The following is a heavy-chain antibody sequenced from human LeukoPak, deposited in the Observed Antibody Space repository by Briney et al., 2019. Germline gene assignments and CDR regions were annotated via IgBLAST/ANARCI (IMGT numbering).Heavy chain of an antibody. V-gene: IGHV4-34*01. J-gene: IGHJ4*02. Sequence: SETLSLTCAVYGGSFSGYYWGWIRQPPGKGLEWIGSIYYTGNTYYNASLKSRVTISIDTSKNQISLRLTSVTATDTAVYYCARQTGSGLFILPGGQGTLVTVSS. D-gene: IGHD3/OR15-3a*01. CDR3: ARQTGSGLFILP. CDR1: GGSFSGYY. CDR2: IYYTGNT.